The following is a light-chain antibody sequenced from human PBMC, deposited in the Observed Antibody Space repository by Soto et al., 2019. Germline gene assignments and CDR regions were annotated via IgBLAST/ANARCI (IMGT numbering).Light chain of an antibody. Sequence: EIVLTQSPGTLSLSPGERATLSCRASQSVSSSYLAWYQQKPGQAPRLLIYGASSRATGIPARFSGSGSGTEFTLTISSLQSEDFATYYCLQDYNFPLTFGQGTRLEIK. CDR3: LQDYNFPLT. J-gene: IGKJ5*01. V-gene: IGKV3D-7*01. CDR2: GAS. CDR1: QSVSSSY.